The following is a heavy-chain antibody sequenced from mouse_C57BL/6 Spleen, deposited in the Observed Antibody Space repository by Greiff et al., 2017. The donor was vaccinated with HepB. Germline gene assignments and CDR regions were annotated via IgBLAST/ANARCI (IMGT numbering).Heavy chain of an antibody. Sequence: VQLKQSGPVLVKPGASVKMSCKASGYTFTDYYMNWVKQSHGKSLEWIGVINPYNGGTSYNQKFKGKATLTVDKSSSTAYMELNSLTSEDSAVYYCASSSRGAMDYWGQGTSVTVSS. V-gene: IGHV1-19*01. J-gene: IGHJ4*01. CDR2: INPYNGGT. CDR1: GYTFTDYY. CDR3: ASSSRGAMDY.